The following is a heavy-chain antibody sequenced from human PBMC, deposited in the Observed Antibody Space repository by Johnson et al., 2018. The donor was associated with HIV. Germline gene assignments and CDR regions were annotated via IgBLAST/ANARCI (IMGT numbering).Heavy chain of an antibody. J-gene: IGHJ3*02. CDR1: GFTFSSYA. D-gene: IGHD6-19*01. Sequence: VQLVESGGGVVQPGRSLRLSCAASGFTFSSYAMHWVRQAPGKGLEWVAVISYDGSNKYYADSVKGRFTISRDNSKNTLYLQMNSLSAEDMAVYYCARGTGGWPLFDIWGQGTMVTVSS. V-gene: IGHV3-30*04. CDR2: ISYDGSNK. CDR3: ARGTGGWPLFDI.